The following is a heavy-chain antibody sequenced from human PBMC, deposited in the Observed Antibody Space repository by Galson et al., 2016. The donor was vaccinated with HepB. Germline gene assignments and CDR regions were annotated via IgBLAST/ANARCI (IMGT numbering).Heavy chain of an antibody. CDR3: TRDPVSGWGDSYFYL. Sequence: SLRLSCAASGFAFGDYVFSWFRQAPGKGVEGIGFIRRKAYGGTTDSAAPVRARFTISRDDATSIAYLQMNGLKTEDTAVYYCTRDPVSGWGDSYFYLWGRGTLVTVSS. CDR1: GFAFGDYV. J-gene: IGHJ2*01. CDR2: IRRKAYGGTT. V-gene: IGHV3-49*03. D-gene: IGHD6-19*01.